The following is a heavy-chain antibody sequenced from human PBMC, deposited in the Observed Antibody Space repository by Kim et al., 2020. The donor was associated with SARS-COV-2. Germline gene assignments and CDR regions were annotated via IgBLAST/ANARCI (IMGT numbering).Heavy chain of an antibody. V-gene: IGHV3-11*01. D-gene: IGHD3-16*02. J-gene: IGHJ6*02. Sequence: GGSLRLSCAASGFTFSDYYMSWIRQAPGEGLEWVSYISSSGSTIYYADSVKGRFTISRDNAKNSLYLQMNSLRAEDTAVYYCARDEFRYSGYGLYDYVWGSYRLFSDYGMDVWGQGTTVTVSS. CDR2: ISSSGSTI. CDR1: GFTFSDYY. CDR3: ARDEFRYSGYGLYDYVWGSYRLFSDYGMDV.